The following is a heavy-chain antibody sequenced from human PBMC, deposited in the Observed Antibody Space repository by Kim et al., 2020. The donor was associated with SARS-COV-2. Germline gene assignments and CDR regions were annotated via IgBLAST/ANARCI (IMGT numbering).Heavy chain of an antibody. CDR3: TTDRAHGDYDWFDP. D-gene: IGHD4-17*01. Sequence: GGSLRLSCAASGFTFSNAWMSWVRQAPGKGLEWVGRIKSKTDGGTTDYAAPVKGRFTISRDDSKNTLYLQMNSLKTEDTAVYYCTTDRAHGDYDWFDPWGQGTLVTVSS. CDR1: GFTFSNAW. J-gene: IGHJ5*02. CDR2: IKSKTDGGTT. V-gene: IGHV3-15*01.